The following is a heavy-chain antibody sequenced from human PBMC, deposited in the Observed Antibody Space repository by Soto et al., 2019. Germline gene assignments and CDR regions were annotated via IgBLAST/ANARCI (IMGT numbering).Heavy chain of an antibody. D-gene: IGHD2-21*01. J-gene: IGHJ1*01. CDR2: IYPGDSDT. V-gene: IGHV5-51*01. Sequence: GESVKISCXGSGYSFTTYWIGWVRQMPGKGLEWMGIIYPGDSDTRYSPSFQGQVTISADKSTSTAYLQWSSLKASDTAMYYCARRDDSPTAEYFQHWGQGTLVTVSS. CDR1: GYSFTTYW. CDR3: ARRDDSPTAEYFQH.